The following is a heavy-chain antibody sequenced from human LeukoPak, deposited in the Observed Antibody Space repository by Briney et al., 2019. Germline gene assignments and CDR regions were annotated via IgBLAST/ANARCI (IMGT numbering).Heavy chain of an antibody. CDR2: INHSGST. CDR3: ARRGTMVRGVKSYFDY. V-gene: IGHV4-34*01. CDR1: GGSFSGYY. J-gene: IGHJ4*02. Sequence: SETLSLTCAVYGGSFSGYYWSWIRQPPGKGLEWIGEINHSGSTNYNPSLMSRVTISVDTSKNQFSLKLSSVTAADTAVYYCARRGTMVRGVKSYFDYWGQGTLVTVSS. D-gene: IGHD3-10*01.